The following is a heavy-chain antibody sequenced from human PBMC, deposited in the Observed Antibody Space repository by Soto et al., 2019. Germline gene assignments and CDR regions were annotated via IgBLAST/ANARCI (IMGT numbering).Heavy chain of an antibody. CDR2: ISYDGSNK. V-gene: IGHV3-30*03. J-gene: IGHJ4*02. D-gene: IGHD4-17*01. Sequence: QVQLVESGGGVVQPGRSLRLSCAASGFTFSSYGMHWVRQAPGKGLEWVAVISYDGSNKYYADSVKGRFTISRDNSKNALSLQMNSLSAEATAVYYCATPASIPDTVPSHTWGFDYWGQGTLVTVSS. CDR3: ATPASIPDTVPSHTWGFDY. CDR1: GFTFSSYG.